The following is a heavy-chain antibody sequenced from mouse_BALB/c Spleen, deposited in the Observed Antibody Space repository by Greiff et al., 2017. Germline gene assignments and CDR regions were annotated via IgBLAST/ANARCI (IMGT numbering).Heavy chain of an antibody. J-gene: IGHJ2*01. CDR2: INPSTGYT. V-gene: IGHV1-7*01. Sequence: VQLQQSGAELAKPGASVKMSCKASGYTFTSYWMHWVKQRPGQGLEWIGYINPSTGYTEYNQKFKDKATLTADKSSSTAYMQLSSLTSEDSAVYYCARYGTTVVRYFDYWGQGTTLTVSS. D-gene: IGHD1-1*01. CDR1: GYTFTSYW. CDR3: ARYGTTVVRYFDY.